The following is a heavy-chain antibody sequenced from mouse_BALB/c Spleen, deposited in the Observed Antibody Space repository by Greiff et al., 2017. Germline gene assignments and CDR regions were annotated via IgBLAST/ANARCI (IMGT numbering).Heavy chain of an antibody. J-gene: IGHJ3*01. D-gene: IGHD2-10*02. CDR3: ARGGPYGSPWFAY. V-gene: IGHV5-4*02. Sequence: EVMLVESGGGLVQPGGSLKLSCAASGFTFSDYYMYWVRQTPEKRLEWVATISDGGSYTYYPDSVKGRFTISRDNAKNNLYLQMSSLKSEDTAMYYCARGGPYGSPWFAYWGQGTLVTVSA. CDR2: ISDGGSYT. CDR1: GFTFSDYY.